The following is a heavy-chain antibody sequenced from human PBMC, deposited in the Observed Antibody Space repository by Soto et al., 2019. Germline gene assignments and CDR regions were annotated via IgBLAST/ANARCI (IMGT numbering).Heavy chain of an antibody. D-gene: IGHD4-17*01. CDR1: GGPFSSHR. J-gene: IGHJ4*02. CDR2: IDTDGGGT. V-gene: IGHV3-74*01. CDR3: ATVLDV. Sequence: PGGSLRLSSAASGGPFSSHRIHWVRQAPGKGLEWVSRIDTDGGGTSYADSVKGRFTISTDNAENTVYLQMNGLRVEDTAVYYCATVLDVWGQGTLVTVSS.